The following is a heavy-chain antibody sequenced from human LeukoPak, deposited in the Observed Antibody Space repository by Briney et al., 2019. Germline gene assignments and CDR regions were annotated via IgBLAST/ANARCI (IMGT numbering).Heavy chain of an antibody. CDR2: FDPEDGET. D-gene: IGHD5-24*01. Sequence: ASVKVSCKVSGYTLTELSMHWVRQAPGKGLEWMGGFDPEDGETIYAQKFQGRVTITEDPSTDTAYLEPSRLRTEETAVYYRATVRDGREQLRFDYWGQGTLVTVSS. CDR1: GYTLTELS. CDR3: ATVRDGREQLRFDY. V-gene: IGHV1-24*01. J-gene: IGHJ4*02.